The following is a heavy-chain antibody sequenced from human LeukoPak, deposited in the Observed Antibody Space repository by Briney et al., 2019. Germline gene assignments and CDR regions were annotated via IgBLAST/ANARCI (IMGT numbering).Heavy chain of an antibody. CDR1: GDSISTSSYY. CDR2: IYYSGST. V-gene: IGHV4-39*01. CDR3: ARHKDYYYSYMDV. J-gene: IGHJ6*03. Sequence: TSETLSLTCAVSGDSISTSSYYWGWIRQPPGKGLEWIGTIYYSGSTYYNPSLTSRVTISVDTSKNQFSLKLSSVTAADTAVYYCARHKDYYYSYMDVWGKGTTVTISS.